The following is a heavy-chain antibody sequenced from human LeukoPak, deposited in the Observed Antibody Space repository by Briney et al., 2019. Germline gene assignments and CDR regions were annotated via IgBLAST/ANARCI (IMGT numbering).Heavy chain of an antibody. CDR2: ISSSGSTI. J-gene: IGHJ3*02. CDR3: AREDSSGWYKMNAFDI. CDR1: GFTFSDYH. V-gene: IGHV3-11*01. D-gene: IGHD6-19*01. Sequence: GGSLRLSCAASGFTFSDYHMSWIRQAPGKGLEWVSYISSSGSTIYYADSVKGRFTISRDNAKNSLYLQMNSLRAEDTAVYYCAREDSSGWYKMNAFDIWGQGTMVTVSS.